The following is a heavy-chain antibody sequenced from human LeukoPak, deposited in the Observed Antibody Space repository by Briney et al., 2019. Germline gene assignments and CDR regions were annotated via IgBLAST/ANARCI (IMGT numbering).Heavy chain of an antibody. V-gene: IGHV4-34*01. CDR3: ARGSDCSSTSCEVTTVRGVITFFDY. Sequence: SETLSLTCAVYGGSFSGYYWSWIRQPPGKGLEWIGEINHSGSTNYNPSLRSRVTISVDTSKNQFSLKLSSVTAADTAVYYCARGSDCSSTSCEVTTVRGVITFFDYWGQGTLVTVSS. CDR1: GGSFSGYY. D-gene: IGHD2-2*01. J-gene: IGHJ4*02. CDR2: INHSGST.